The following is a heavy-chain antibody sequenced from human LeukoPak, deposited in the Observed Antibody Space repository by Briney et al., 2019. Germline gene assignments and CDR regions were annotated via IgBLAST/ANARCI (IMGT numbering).Heavy chain of an antibody. CDR3: ARRRGIAVAGTYYFDY. Sequence: GESLKISCKGSGYSFTSYWIGWVRQMPGKGLEWMGTIYPGDSDTRYSPSFQGQVTISADKSISTAYLQWSSLKASDTAMYYCARRRGIAVAGTYYFDYWGQGTLVTVSS. J-gene: IGHJ4*02. V-gene: IGHV5-51*01. CDR2: IYPGDSDT. D-gene: IGHD6-19*01. CDR1: GYSFTSYW.